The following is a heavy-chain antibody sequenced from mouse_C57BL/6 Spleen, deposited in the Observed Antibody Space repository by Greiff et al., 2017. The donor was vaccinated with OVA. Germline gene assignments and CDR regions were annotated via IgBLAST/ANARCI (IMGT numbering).Heavy chain of an antibody. V-gene: IGHV1-42*01. J-gene: IGHJ2*01. CDR2: INPSTGGT. D-gene: IGHD2-5*01. CDR1: GYSFTGYY. Sequence: VQLQQSGPELVKPGASVKISCKASGYSFTGYYMNWVKQSPEKSLEWIGEINPSTGGTTYNQKFKAKATLTVDKSSSTAYMQLKSLTSEDSAVYYCASAYYSNPYYFDYWGQGTTLTVSS. CDR3: ASAYYSNPYYFDY.